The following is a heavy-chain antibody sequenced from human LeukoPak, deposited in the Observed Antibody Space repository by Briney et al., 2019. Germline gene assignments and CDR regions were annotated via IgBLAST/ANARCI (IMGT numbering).Heavy chain of an antibody. V-gene: IGHV3-49*04. CDR3: TRSPGIAVANFDY. CDR2: IRSKAYGGTT. D-gene: IGHD6-19*01. Sequence: PGGSLRLSCTASGFTFGDYAMSWVRQAPGKGLEWVGFIRSKAYGGTTEYAASVKGRLTISRDDSKSIAYLQMNSLKTEDTAVYYCTRSPGIAVANFDYWGQGTLVTVSS. CDR1: GFTFGDYA. J-gene: IGHJ4*02.